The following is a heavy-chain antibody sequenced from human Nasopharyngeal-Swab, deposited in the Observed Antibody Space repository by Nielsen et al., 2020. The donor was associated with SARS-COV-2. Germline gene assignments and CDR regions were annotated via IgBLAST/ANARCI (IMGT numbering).Heavy chain of an antibody. CDR2: IWYDGSNK. Sequence: GGSLRLSCAASGFTFSSYGMHWVRQAPGKGLEWVAVIWYDGSNKYYADSVKGRFTISRDNSKNTLYLQMNSLRAEDTAVYYCAKWWSVPSGDIWGQGTMVTVSS. D-gene: IGHD2-15*01. V-gene: IGHV3-33*06. CDR1: GFTFSSYG. J-gene: IGHJ3*02. CDR3: AKWWSVPSGDI.